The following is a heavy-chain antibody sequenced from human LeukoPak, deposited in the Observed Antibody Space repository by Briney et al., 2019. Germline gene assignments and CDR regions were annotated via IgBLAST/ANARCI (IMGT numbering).Heavy chain of an antibody. Sequence: ASVTVSCKASGYTFTGYYMHWVRQAPGQGLEWMGWINPNSGGTNYAQKFQGRVTITRDTSISTAYMELSRPRSDDTAVYYFARGSSKPEDYYGSGSYLFGIWGQGTMVTVSS. CDR1: GYTFTGYY. V-gene: IGHV1-2*02. CDR2: INPNSGGT. D-gene: IGHD3-10*01. J-gene: IGHJ3*02. CDR3: ARGSSKPEDYYGSGSYLFGI.